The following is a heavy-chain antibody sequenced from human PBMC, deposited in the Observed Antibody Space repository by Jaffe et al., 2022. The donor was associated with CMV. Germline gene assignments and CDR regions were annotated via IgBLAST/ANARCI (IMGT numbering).Heavy chain of an antibody. V-gene: IGHV3-11*01. D-gene: IGHD6-13*01. Sequence: QVQLVESGGGLVKPGGSLRLSCAASGFIFSDYYMSWIRQAPGKGLECISYISSSGSTIYYADSVRGRFTISRDNAKNSLYLQMNSLRAEDTAVYYCASRYSSSDVIGYWGQGTLVTVSS. CDR3: ASRYSSSDVIGY. CDR1: GFIFSDYY. CDR2: ISSSGSTI. J-gene: IGHJ4*02.